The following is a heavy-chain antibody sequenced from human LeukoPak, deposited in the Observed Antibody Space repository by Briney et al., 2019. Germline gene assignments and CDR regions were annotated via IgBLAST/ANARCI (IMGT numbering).Heavy chain of an antibody. D-gene: IGHD6-19*01. CDR3: ARHLRVYSSGWYPYYFDY. Sequence: GGSLRLSCAASGFTFSSYSMNWVRQAPGKGLEWVSSISSSSSYIYYADSVKGRFTISRDNAKNSLYLQMNSLRAEDTAVYYCARHLRVYSSGWYPYYFDYWGQGTLVTVSS. CDR1: GFTFSSYS. J-gene: IGHJ4*02. CDR2: ISSSSSYI. V-gene: IGHV3-21*01.